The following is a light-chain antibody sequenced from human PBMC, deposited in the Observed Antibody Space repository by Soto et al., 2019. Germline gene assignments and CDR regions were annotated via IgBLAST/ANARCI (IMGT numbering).Light chain of an antibody. CDR1: SSDLAIYNY. CDR3: SAYGGSDTLFV. V-gene: IGLV2-23*02. CDR2: QVT. J-gene: IGLJ1*01. Sequence: QSVLTQPASVSGSPGQSITISCTGTSSDLAIYNYVSWYQQQPGKAPKLMIYQVTNRPSGVSNRFSGSRSGNMASLTISGLQSEDEAEYFCSAYGGSDTLFVFGNGTKVTVL.